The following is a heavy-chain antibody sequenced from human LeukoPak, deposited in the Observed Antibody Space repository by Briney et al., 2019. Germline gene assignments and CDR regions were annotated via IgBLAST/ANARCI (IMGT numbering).Heavy chain of an antibody. J-gene: IGHJ4*02. V-gene: IGHV4-34*01. CDR1: GGSFNNYY. D-gene: IGHD2-15*01. Sequence: SETLSLTCAVYGGSFNNYYWSWIRQPPGKGLEWIGEINHSGSTNYNPSLKSRVTISVDTSKSQFSLKLSSVTAADTAVYYCARVDTTPDILCSGGSCHTFFDYWGQGTLVTVSS. CDR2: INHSGST. CDR3: ARVDTTPDILCSGGSCHTFFDY.